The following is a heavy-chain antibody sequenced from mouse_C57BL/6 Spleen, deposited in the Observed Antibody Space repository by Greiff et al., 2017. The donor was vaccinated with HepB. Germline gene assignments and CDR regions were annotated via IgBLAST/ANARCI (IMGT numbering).Heavy chain of an antibody. Sequence: VQLQQSGPELVKPGASVKIPCKASGYTFTDYNMDWVKQRHVKSLEWIGDINPNNGGTIYNQKFKGKATLTVDKSSSTAYMELRSLTSEDTAVYYCARRAITPYYFDYWGEGTTLTVSS. CDR3: ARRAITPYYFDY. D-gene: IGHD1-1*01. CDR2: INPNNGGT. J-gene: IGHJ2*01. CDR1: GYTFTDYN. V-gene: IGHV1-18*01.